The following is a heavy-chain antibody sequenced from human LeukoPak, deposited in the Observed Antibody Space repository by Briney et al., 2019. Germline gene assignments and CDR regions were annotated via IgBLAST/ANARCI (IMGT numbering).Heavy chain of an antibody. V-gene: IGHV3-23*01. Sequence: GGSLRLSCAASGFAFSTYAVSWVRQAPGKGLEWVSTLSGSGGSTYYADSVKGRVTIPRDNSKNTLYLQMNNLTAEDTDVYHCARAFRVSDGSSKYAFFDYWGQGTLVTVSS. CDR2: LSGSGGST. D-gene: IGHD6-13*01. J-gene: IGHJ4*02. CDR3: ARAFRVSDGSSKYAFFDY. CDR1: GFAFSTYA.